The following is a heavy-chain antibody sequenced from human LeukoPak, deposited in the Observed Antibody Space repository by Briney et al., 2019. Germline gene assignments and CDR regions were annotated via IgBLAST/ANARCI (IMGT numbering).Heavy chain of an antibody. Sequence: SETLSLTCTVSGGSISSSYYWRWSRQPPGEGLEWRGYSYYSGGTTYNPSLKIRVTISVDTSKTRCSLRLSSVTAADTAVYYCARDYCSGGSCYGGLNYSYGMDAWGQGKTVTVSS. CDR1: GGSISSSYY. CDR2: SYYSGGT. D-gene: IGHD2-15*01. CDR3: ARDYCSGGSCYGGLNYSYGMDA. J-gene: IGHJ6*02. V-gene: IGHV4-61*01.